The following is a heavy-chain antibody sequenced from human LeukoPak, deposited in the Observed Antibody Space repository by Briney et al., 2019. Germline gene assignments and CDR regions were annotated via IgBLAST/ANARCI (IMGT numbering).Heavy chain of an antibody. Sequence: ASVKVSCKASGYTFTSYHMHWVRQAPGQGLEWMGIINPSGGSTSYAQKFQGRVTMTRDTSTSTVYMELSSLRSEDTAVYYCARDKGTEGTYYYYYMDVWGKGTTVTVSS. CDR1: GYTFTSYH. V-gene: IGHV1-46*01. CDR2: INPSGGST. J-gene: IGHJ6*03. CDR3: ARDKGTEGTYYYYYMDV. D-gene: IGHD1/OR15-1a*01.